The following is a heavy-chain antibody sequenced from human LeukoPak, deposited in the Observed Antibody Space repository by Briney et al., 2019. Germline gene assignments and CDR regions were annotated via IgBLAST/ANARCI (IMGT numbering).Heavy chain of an antibody. D-gene: IGHD3-10*01. Sequence: SVKVSCKASGGTFSSYAISWVRQAPGQGLEWMGGIIPIFGTANYAQKFQGRVTITADESTSTAYMELSSLRSEDTAVYYCARDRVLLWFGDIRGFDPWGQGTLVTVSS. V-gene: IGHV1-69*01. J-gene: IGHJ5*02. CDR1: GGTFSSYA. CDR3: ARDRVLLWFGDIRGFDP. CDR2: IIPIFGTA.